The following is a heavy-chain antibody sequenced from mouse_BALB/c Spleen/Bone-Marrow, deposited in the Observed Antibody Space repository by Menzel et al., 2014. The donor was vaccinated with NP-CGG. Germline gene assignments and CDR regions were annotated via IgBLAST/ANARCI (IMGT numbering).Heavy chain of an antibody. CDR1: GYTFTSYY. V-gene: IGHV1S81*02. Sequence: VKLMKSGAELVKPGASVKLSCKASGYTFTSYYMYWVKQRPGQGLEWIGEINPSNGGTNFNEKFKSKATLTVDKSSSTAYMQLSSLTSEDSAVYDCTREGDSPFAYWGQGTLVTVSA. D-gene: IGHD2-13*01. CDR2: INPSNGGT. CDR3: TREGDSPFAY. J-gene: IGHJ3*01.